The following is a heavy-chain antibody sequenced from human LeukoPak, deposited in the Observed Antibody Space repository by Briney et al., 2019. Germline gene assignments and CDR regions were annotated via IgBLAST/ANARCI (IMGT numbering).Heavy chain of an antibody. CDR2: ISGSGGST. Sequence: PGGSLRLSCAASGSTFSSYSMNWVRQAPGKGLEWVSAISGSGGSTYYADSVKGRFTISRDNAKNSLYLQMNSLRAEDTAVYYCARNTAMVDFDLWGRGTLVTVSS. CDR3: ARNTAMVDFDL. D-gene: IGHD5-18*01. V-gene: IGHV3-21*01. CDR1: GSTFSSYS. J-gene: IGHJ2*01.